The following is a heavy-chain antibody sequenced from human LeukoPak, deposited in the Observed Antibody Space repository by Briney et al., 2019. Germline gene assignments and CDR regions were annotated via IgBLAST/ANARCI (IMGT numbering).Heavy chain of an antibody. V-gene: IGHV4-34*01. CDR1: GGSFSGYY. Sequence: SETLSLTCAVYGGSFSGYYWSWLRQPPGKGLEWIGEINHSGSTNYNPSLKSRVTISVDTSKNQFSLKLSSVTAADTAVYYCARGITMVRGVPDFDYWGQGTLVTVSS. CDR2: INHSGST. D-gene: IGHD3-10*01. J-gene: IGHJ4*02. CDR3: ARGITMVRGVPDFDY.